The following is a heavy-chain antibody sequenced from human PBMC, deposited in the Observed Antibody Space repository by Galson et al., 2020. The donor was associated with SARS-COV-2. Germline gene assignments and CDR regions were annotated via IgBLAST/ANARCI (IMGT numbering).Heavy chain of an antibody. Sequence: SETLSLTCTVSGGSISSYYWSWIRQPPGKGLEWIGYIYYSGSTNYNPSLKSRVTISVDTSKNQFSLKLSSVTAADTAVYYCARFPPQLTIFGVVENPWGQGTLVTVSS. D-gene: IGHD3-3*01. CDR2: IYYSGST. CDR3: ARFPPQLTIFGVVENP. V-gene: IGHV4-59*01. CDR1: GGSISSYY. J-gene: IGHJ4*02.